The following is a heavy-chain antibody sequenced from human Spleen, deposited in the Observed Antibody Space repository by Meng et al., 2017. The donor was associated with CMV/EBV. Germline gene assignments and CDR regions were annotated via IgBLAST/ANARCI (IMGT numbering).Heavy chain of an antibody. J-gene: IGHJ4*02. CDR3: ATSRLQLDAVDL. Sequence: SCVASGFNLNTHTAHWVRQAPGKGLEWLAFVSSDITNQYYADSVKGRFAVSRDDFRKSLYLQMNSLTPEDTAIYYCATSRLQLDAVDLWGQGTLVTVSS. V-gene: IGHV3-30*09. CDR1: GFNLNTHT. D-gene: IGHD2-2*01. CDR2: VSSDITNQ.